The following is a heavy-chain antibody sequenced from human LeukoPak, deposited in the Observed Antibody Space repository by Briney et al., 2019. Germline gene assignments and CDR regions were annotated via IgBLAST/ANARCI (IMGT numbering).Heavy chain of an antibody. Sequence: SVQVSCQASGYTFTSYDINWVRQATGQGLEWMGWMNPNSGNTGYAQKFQGRVTMTRNTSISTAYMELSSLRSEDTAVYYCARWVVVVVAGGDAFDIWGQGTMVTVSS. D-gene: IGHD2-15*01. CDR2: MNPNSGNT. CDR1: GYTFTSYD. J-gene: IGHJ3*02. CDR3: ARWVVVVVAGGDAFDI. V-gene: IGHV1-8*01.